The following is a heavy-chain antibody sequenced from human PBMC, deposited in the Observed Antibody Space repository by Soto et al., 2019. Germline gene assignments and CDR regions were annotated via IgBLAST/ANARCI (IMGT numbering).Heavy chain of an antibody. CDR1: GGSFSGYY. D-gene: IGHD6-13*01. Sequence: ERTSLTNAVYGGSFSGYYWSWIRQPPGKGLEWIGEINHSGSTNYNPSLKSRVTISVDTSKNQFSLKLSSVTAADTAVYYCARARSGQQLMVQVYYEGMDVWGKGTKVT. CDR3: ARARSGQQLMVQVYYEGMDV. J-gene: IGHJ6*04. V-gene: IGHV4-34*01. CDR2: INHSGST.